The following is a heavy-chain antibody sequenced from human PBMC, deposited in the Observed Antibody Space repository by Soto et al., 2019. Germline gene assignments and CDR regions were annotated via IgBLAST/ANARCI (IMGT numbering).Heavy chain of an antibody. Sequence: TLSLTCTVSGGSISGYYWSWIRQPPGKALEWLARIDWDGDTYYNASLKNRLTISKDTSKNQVVLTMTNVDPVDTGTYYCGRILGYCVSTSCYDDFDYWGQGTLVTVSS. V-gene: IGHV2-70*11. J-gene: IGHJ4*02. D-gene: IGHD2-2*01. CDR1: GGSISGYY. CDR2: IDWDGDT. CDR3: GRILGYCVSTSCYDDFDY.